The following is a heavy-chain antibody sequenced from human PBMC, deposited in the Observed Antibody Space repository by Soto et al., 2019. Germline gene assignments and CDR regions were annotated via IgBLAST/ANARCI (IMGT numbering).Heavy chain of an antibody. V-gene: IGHV3-23*01. Sequence: RLSCAASGFTFSSYAMSWVRQAPGKGLEWVSAISGSGGSTYYADSVKGRFTISRDNSKNTLYLQMNSLRAEDTAVYYCASSLVVPAAIYYYGMDVWGQGTTVTVSS. J-gene: IGHJ6*02. CDR3: ASSLVVPAAIYYYGMDV. CDR2: ISGSGGST. CDR1: GFTFSSYA. D-gene: IGHD2-2*01.